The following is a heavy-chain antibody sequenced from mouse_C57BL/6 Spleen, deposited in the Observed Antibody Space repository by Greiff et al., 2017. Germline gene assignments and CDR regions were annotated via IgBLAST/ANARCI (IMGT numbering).Heavy chain of an antibody. V-gene: IGHV6-3*01. Sequence: EVKLVESGGGLVQPGGSMKLSCVASGFTFSNYWMNWVRQSPEKGLEWVAQIRLKSDNYATHYAESVKGRFTISRDDSKSSVYLQMNNLRAEDTGIYYCTGGTNFAYWGQGTLVTVSA. CDR3: TGGTNFAY. CDR1: GFTFSNYW. D-gene: IGHD3-3*01. CDR2: IRLKSDNYAT. J-gene: IGHJ3*01.